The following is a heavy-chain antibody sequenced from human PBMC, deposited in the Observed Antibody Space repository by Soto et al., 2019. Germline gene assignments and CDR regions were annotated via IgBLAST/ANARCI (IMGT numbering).Heavy chain of an antibody. J-gene: IGHJ4*02. CDR2: IWYDGSNK. D-gene: IGHD3-22*01. V-gene: IGHV3-33*01. CDR3: ARDYESSGYPRYNFDY. CDR1: GFTFSSYG. Sequence: QVQLVESGGGVVQPGRSLRLSCAAAGFTFSSYGMHWVRQAPGKGLEWVAVIWYDGSNKHYADSVKGRFTISRDNSKNKLYLQRNSLRAEDTAVYYCARDYESSGYPRYNFDYWGQGTLVTVSS.